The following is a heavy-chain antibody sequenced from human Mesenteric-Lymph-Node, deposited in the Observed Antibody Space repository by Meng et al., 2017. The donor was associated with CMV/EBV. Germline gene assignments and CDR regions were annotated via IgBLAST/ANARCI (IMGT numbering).Heavy chain of an antibody. Sequence: ASVKVSCKASGYTFTGYYVHWVRQAPGQGLEWMGWVKPNSGDTNYAQKFQGRVTLTRDASINTAYMELSRLRSDDTAVYYCARDPLYGMDVWGQGTTVTVSS. CDR2: VKPNSGDT. CDR3: ARDPLYGMDV. CDR1: GYTFTGYY. V-gene: IGHV1-2*02. J-gene: IGHJ6*02.